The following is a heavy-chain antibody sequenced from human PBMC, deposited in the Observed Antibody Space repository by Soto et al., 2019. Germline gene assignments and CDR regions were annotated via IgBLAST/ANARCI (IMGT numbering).Heavy chain of an antibody. V-gene: IGHV1-69*13. D-gene: IGHD3-10*01. CDR1: GGTFSSYA. J-gene: IGHJ4*02. CDR3: ARVFYYGSGSYYRFDY. Sequence: SVKVSCKASGGTFSSYAISWVRQAPGQGLEWMGGIIPIFGTANYAQKFQGRVTITADESTSTAYMELSSLRSEDTAVYYCARVFYYGSGSYYRFDYWGQGTLVTVSS. CDR2: IIPIFGTA.